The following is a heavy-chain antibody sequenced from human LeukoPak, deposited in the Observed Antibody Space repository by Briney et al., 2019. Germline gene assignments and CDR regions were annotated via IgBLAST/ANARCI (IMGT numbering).Heavy chain of an antibody. J-gene: IGHJ4*02. CDR1: GYTFTSYG. Sequence: GASVKVSCKASGYTFTSYGISWVRQAPGQGLEWMGWISAYNGNTNYAQKLQGRVTMTTDTSTSTAYMELRSLRSDDTAVYYCARVKDTMIVGVRSYYFDYWGQGTLVTVSS. V-gene: IGHV1-18*01. CDR3: ARVKDTMIVGVRSYYFDY. D-gene: IGHD3-22*01. CDR2: ISAYNGNT.